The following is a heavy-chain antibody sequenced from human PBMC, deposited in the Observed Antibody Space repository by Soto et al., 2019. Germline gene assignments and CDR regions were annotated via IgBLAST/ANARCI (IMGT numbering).Heavy chain of an antibody. CDR2: IIPILGIA. V-gene: IGHV1-69*04. CDR3: AREPVLDYDFDAFDI. CDR1: GGTFSSYT. Sequence: SVKVSCKASGGTFSSYTISWVRQAPGQGLEWMGRIIPILGIANYAQKFQGRVTITADKSTSTAYMELSSLRSEDTAVYYCAREPVLDYDFDAFDIWGQGTMVTVSS. J-gene: IGHJ3*02. D-gene: IGHD3-3*01.